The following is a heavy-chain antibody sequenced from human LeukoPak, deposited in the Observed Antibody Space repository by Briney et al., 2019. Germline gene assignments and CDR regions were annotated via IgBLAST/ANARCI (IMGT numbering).Heavy chain of an antibody. Sequence: PSETLSLTCTVSGYTLSSGYYRGCSRPPPRGVGGRRGSIYHRGSTYYNPSLKSRVTISVDTSKNQFSLKLSSVTAADTAVYYCASSGSYFQADYWGQGTLVTVSS. V-gene: IGHV4-38-2*02. CDR1: GYTLSSGYY. D-gene: IGHD3-10*01. CDR3: ASSGSYFQADY. CDR2: IYHRGST. J-gene: IGHJ4*02.